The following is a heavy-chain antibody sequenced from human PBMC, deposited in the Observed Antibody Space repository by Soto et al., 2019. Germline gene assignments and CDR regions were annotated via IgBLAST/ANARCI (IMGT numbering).Heavy chain of an antibody. D-gene: IGHD3-9*01. J-gene: IGHJ4*02. CDR1: GGTFSSYT. CDR2: IIPILGIA. CDR3: ASSPYYDILTGYYIKPDY. V-gene: IGHV1-69*02. Sequence: GASVKVSCKASGGTFSSYTISWVRQAPGQGLEWMGRIIPILGIANYAQKFQGRVTITADKSTSTAYMELSSLRSEDTAVYYCASSPYYDILTGYYIKPDYWGQGTLVTAPQ.